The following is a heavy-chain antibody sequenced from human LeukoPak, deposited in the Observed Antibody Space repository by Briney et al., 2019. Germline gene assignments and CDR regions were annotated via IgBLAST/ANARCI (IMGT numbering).Heavy chain of an antibody. J-gene: IGHJ3*02. V-gene: IGHV3-23*01. Sequence: GGSLRLSCAASGFTFSSYAMSWVRQAPGKGLEWVSAISGSGGSTYYADSVKGRFTISRDNSKNTLYLQMNSLRAEDTAVYYCARYRRGIAAAGRNDAFDIWGQGTMVTVSS. CDR1: GFTFSSYA. D-gene: IGHD6-13*01. CDR2: ISGSGGST. CDR3: ARYRRGIAAAGRNDAFDI.